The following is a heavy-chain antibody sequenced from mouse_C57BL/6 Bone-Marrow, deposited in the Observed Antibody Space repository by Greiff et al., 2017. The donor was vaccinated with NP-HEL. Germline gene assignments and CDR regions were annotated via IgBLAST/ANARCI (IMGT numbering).Heavy chain of an antibody. CDR3: AIFDGYYEDYFDY. D-gene: IGHD2-3*01. CDR1: GYTFTSYW. Sequence: QVQLQQPGAELVKPGASVKVSCKASGYTFTSYWMHWVKQRPGQGLEWIGRIHPSDSDTNYNQKFKGKATLTVDKSSSTAYIQLSSLTSEDSAVYYCAIFDGYYEDYFDYWGQGTTLTVSS. J-gene: IGHJ2*01. CDR2: IHPSDSDT. V-gene: IGHV1-74*01.